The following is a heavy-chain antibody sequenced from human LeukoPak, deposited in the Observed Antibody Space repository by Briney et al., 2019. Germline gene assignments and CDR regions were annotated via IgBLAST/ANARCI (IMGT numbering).Heavy chain of an antibody. D-gene: IGHD6-6*01. CDR1: GGSISSSSYY. V-gene: IGHV4-39*01. Sequence: SETLSLTCTVSGGSISSSSYYWGWTRQPPGKGLEWIGSIYYSGSTYYNPSLKSRVTISVDTSKNQFSLKLSSVTAADTAVYYCARRRVKEYSSSYYFDYWGQGTLVTVSS. CDR3: ARRRVKEYSSSYYFDY. J-gene: IGHJ4*02. CDR2: IYYSGST.